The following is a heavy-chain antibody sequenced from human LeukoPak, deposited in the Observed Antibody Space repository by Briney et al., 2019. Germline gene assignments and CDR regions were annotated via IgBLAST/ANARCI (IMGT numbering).Heavy chain of an antibody. J-gene: IGHJ4*02. CDR3: ARKGTVGRDFDS. CDR2: IYYRGST. Sequence: SQRHSLTYTGSDSSINCDSWSWIRQHPGKGLVCIGNIYYRGSTNFSPSLKSRVTISVDTSKKSFSLRLSSVTAADTAVYYCARKGTVGRDFDSWGQGTLVTVSS. CDR1: DSSINCDS. D-gene: IGHD1-7*01. V-gene: IGHV4-59*01.